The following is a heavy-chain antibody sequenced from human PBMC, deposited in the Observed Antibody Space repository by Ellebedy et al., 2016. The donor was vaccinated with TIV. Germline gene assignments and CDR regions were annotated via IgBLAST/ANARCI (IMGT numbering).Heavy chain of an antibody. J-gene: IGHJ4*02. Sequence: GGSLRLSXAASGFIFNNYWMSWVRQAPGKGLEWVANIKEDGSEKYYVDSVKGRFTISRDNAKNSLFLQMNSLRADDTAVYFCARDKGAMSTTLGSRFDYWGQGNLVSVSS. V-gene: IGHV3-7*01. CDR2: IKEDGSEK. D-gene: IGHD3-10*01. CDR1: GFIFNNYW. CDR3: ARDKGAMSTTLGSRFDY.